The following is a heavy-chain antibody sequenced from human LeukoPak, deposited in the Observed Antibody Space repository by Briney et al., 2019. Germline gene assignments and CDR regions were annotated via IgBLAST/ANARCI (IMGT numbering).Heavy chain of an antibody. CDR3: AKLLRDVTIYDF. CDR1: GFTFDDYG. Sequence: PGGSLRLSCAASGFTFDDYGMSWVRQAPGKGLEWVSGISWNSGSIGYADSVKGRFTISRDNTKNLLFLQMNSLRVEDTAVYYCAKLLRDVTIYDFWGHGDLVTVSS. CDR2: ISWNSGSI. D-gene: IGHD5-24*01. J-gene: IGHJ4*01. V-gene: IGHV3-20*04.